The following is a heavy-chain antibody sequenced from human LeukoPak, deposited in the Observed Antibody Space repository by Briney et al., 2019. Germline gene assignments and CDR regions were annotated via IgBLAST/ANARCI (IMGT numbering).Heavy chain of an antibody. CDR3: AKDGGVNWGNWFDS. D-gene: IGHD3-16*01. CDR1: GFTFSNYG. CDR2: ISDSGGIA. V-gene: IGHV3-23*01. J-gene: IGHJ5*01. Sequence: GGSLRLSYAASGFTFSNYGMSWVRQAPGQGLEWVSTISDSGGIAYYADSVKGRFTISRDNSRSTLYLQMNSPRAEDTAEYYCAKDGGVNWGNWFDSWGQGTLVTVSS.